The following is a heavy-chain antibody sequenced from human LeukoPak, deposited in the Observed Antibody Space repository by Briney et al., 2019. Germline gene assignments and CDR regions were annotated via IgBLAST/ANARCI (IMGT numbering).Heavy chain of an antibody. CDR1: GGSFSGYY. J-gene: IGHJ5*02. D-gene: IGHD3-10*01. CDR2: INHNGST. CDR3: ARVIPMVRGVST. V-gene: IGHV4-34*01. Sequence: SETLSLTCAVYGGSFSGYYWSWIRQPPGKGLEWIGEINHNGSTNYNPSLKSRVTISVDTSKNQFSLKLSSVTAADTAVYYCARVIPMVRGVSTWGQGTLVTVSS.